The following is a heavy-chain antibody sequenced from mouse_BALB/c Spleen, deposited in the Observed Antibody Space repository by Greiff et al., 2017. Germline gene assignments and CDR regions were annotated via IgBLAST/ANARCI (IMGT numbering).Heavy chain of an antibody. CDR3: ARANYEGYVDY. CDR1: GFTFSRYA. CDR2: ISSGGST. Sequence: EVKVVESGGGLVKPGGSLKLSCAASGFTFSRYAMSWVRQTPEKRLEWVASISSGGSTYYPDSVTGRFTISRDNARNILYLQMSSLRSEDTAMYYCARANYEGYVDYWGQGTLVTVSA. V-gene: IGHV5-6-5*01. J-gene: IGHJ3*01. D-gene: IGHD2-3*01.